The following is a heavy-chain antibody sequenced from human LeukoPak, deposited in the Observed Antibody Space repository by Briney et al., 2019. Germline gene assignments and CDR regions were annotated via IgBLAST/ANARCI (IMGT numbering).Heavy chain of an antibody. CDR3: TTCAPNRYWFAP. V-gene: IGHV4-59*08. CDR1: EGSISHDY. Sequence: SETPSLTCNISEGSISHDYWVWVRQPPGKGLEWIAYIYYSGYTDYNPSLKSRVTMSIDTSKAQFTLHLRSVSAADTAIYYCTTCAPNRYWFAPWGQGIQVTVSS. J-gene: IGHJ5*02. D-gene: IGHD2-2*01. CDR2: IYYSGYT.